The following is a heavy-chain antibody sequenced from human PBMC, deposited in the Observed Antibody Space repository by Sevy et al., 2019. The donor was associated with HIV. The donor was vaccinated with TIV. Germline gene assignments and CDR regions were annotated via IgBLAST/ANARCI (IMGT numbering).Heavy chain of an antibody. V-gene: IGHV3-30-3*01. CDR3: ATHRRRDGYSYGAFDI. CDR1: GFTFDTYA. D-gene: IGHD4-4*01. CDR2: LSYDGNIK. Sequence: GGSLRLSCVASGFTFDTYAMHWVRQAPGKGLEWVAVLSYDGNIKYYADSVKGRFTISRDTSNNTLFLHMNSLRAEDTAVYYCATHRRRDGYSYGAFDIWGQGTMVTVSS. J-gene: IGHJ3*02.